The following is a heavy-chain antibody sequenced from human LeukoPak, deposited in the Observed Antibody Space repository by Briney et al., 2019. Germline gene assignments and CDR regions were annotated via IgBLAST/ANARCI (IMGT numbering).Heavy chain of an antibody. CDR2: IGPSGVIT. Sequence: GGTLTLSCAASGFTFSIHGVNWVRQAPGKGLEWVSGIGPSGVITYYADSVKGRFTISRDNYKSTVYLQMNSLRAEDTAVYYCARDDWFGELLLEDYWGQGTLVTVSS. CDR1: GFTFSIHG. CDR3: ARDDWFGELLLEDY. V-gene: IGHV3-23*01. J-gene: IGHJ4*02. D-gene: IGHD3-10*01.